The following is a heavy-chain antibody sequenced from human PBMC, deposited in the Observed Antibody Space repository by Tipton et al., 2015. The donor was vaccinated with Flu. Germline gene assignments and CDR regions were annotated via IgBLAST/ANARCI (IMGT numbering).Heavy chain of an antibody. CDR1: GGSVNIDDHY. J-gene: IGHJ6*02. V-gene: IGHV4-30-4*01. CDR2: IHYSGHT. CDR3: VRDRTVESPDYFYTYGMDV. Sequence: TLSLTCSVSGGSVNIDDHYWSWVRQPPGKGLEWVGYIHYSGHTSYNPSLKSRVSISLDTSKNQFSLMVRSVTAADTAVYYCVRDRTVESPDYFYTYGMDVWGQGTTVAVSS. D-gene: IGHD4/OR15-4a*01.